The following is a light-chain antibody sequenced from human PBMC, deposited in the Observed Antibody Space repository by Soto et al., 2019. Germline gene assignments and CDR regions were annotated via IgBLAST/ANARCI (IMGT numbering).Light chain of an antibody. J-gene: IGKJ1*01. CDR3: QQHNGYSTWT. Sequence: EIVMTQSPATLSVSPGQRVTLSCRASQSVGTSIAWYQQKPGQAPRLLIYGASTRATGVPARFSGSGSGTASTLTLSSLQSEDFATYYCQQHNGYSTWTFGQGTKVEIK. CDR2: GAS. CDR1: QSVGTS. V-gene: IGKV3-15*01.